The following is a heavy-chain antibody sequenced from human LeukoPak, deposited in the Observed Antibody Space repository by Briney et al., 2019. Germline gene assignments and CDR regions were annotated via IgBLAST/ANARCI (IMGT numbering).Heavy chain of an antibody. D-gene: IGHD3-3*01. CDR2: IIPIFGTA. CDR3: AVTYYDFWGGLQNFDY. J-gene: IGHJ4*02. V-gene: IGHV1-69*05. Sequence: ASVKVSCKASGGTFSSYAISWVRQAPGQGLEWMGRIIPIFGTANYAQKFQGRVTITTDESTSTAYMELSSLRSEDTAVYYCAVTYYDFWGGLQNFDYWGQGTLVTVSS. CDR1: GGTFSSYA.